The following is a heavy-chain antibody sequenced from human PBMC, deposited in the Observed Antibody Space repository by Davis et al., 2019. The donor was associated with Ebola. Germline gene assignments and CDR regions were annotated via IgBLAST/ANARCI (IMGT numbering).Heavy chain of an antibody. D-gene: IGHD3-3*01. CDR3: ARHGGKYYDFWSGYIFDY. CDR1: GGSFSGYY. CDR2: INHSGST. Sequence: SETLSLTCAVYGGSFSGYYWSWIRQPPGKGLEWIGEINHSGSTYYNPSLKSRVTISVDTSKNQFSLKLSSVTAADTAVYYCARHGGKYYDFWSGYIFDYWGQGTLVTVSS. J-gene: IGHJ4*02. V-gene: IGHV4-34*01.